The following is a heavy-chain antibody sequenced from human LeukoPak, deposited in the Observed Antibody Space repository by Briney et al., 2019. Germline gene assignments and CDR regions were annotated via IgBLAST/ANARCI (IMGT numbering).Heavy chain of an antibody. V-gene: IGHV3-7*01. CDR3: ASTEVTTSYFDY. Sequence: GGSLRLSCAASGFTFTSYWLGWVRQAPGKGLEWVTNINGDGNEIYYVDSVKGRFTISRDTAKKSLYLQMNSLRAEDTAVYYCASTEVTTSYFDYWGQGTLVTVSS. D-gene: IGHD4-11*01. CDR1: GFTFTSYW. CDR2: INGDGNEI. J-gene: IGHJ4*02.